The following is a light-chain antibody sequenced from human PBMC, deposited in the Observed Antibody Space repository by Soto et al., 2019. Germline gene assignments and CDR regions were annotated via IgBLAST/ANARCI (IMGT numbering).Light chain of an antibody. V-gene: IGLV3-1*01. CDR2: QDS. CDR3: QAWDSSDVV. J-gene: IGLJ2*01. CDR1: KLGDKY. Sequence: SYELTRPPSVSVSPGQTASITCSGDKLGDKYACWYQQKPGQSPVLVIYQDSKRPSGIPERFSGSNSGNTATLTISGTQAMDEADYYCQAWDSSDVVFGAGTTLTVL.